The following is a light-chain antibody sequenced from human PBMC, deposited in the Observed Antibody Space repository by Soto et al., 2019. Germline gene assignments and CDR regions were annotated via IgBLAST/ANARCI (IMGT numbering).Light chain of an antibody. CDR1: QTFNNY. J-gene: IGKJ2*03. CDR3: QQSYLSMQS. Sequence: DVQMPQSPSSLSASVGETVTITCRAGQTFNNYLNWYQHKPVKAPKLLIYAASALQTGVPSRFSASASGTDFTLTITNLQPEDFATYYCQQSYLSMQSFGQGTKLQI. CDR2: AAS. V-gene: IGKV1-39*01.